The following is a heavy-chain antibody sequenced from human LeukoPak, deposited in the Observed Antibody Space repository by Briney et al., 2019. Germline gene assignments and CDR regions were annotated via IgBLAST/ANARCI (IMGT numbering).Heavy chain of an antibody. CDR3: TRTYYDFWSGYSEGVCDY. CDR2: IRSKANSYPT. CDR1: GFTFSGSA. V-gene: IGHV3-73*01. J-gene: IGHJ4*02. Sequence: GGPLRLSCAACGFTFSGSAMHWLRQASGKGLEWVGRIRSKANSYPTAYAASVKGRFTISRDDSKNTAYLQINSLKTEDTGVYYCTRTYYDFWSGYSEGVCDYWGQGTLVTVSS. D-gene: IGHD3-3*01.